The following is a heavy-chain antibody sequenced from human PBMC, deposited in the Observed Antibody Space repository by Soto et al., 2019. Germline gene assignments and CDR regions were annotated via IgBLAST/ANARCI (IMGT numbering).Heavy chain of an antibody. CDR2: IYYHGNA. CDR3: ARLEGLATISYYFDF. J-gene: IGHJ4*02. CDR1: GGSIGNLY. V-gene: IGHV4-59*05. D-gene: IGHD1-1*01. Sequence: SETLSLTCTVSGGSIGNLYLSWIRQPPGKGLEWIRSIYYHGNAYYNPSLQTRVTISLDKSKSQFSLKLNSVTAADSAVYFCARLEGLATISYYFDFWGPGALVTVSS.